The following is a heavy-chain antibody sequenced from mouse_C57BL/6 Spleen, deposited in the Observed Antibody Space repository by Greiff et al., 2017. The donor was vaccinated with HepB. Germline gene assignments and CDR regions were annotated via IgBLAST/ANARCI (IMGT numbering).Heavy chain of an antibody. D-gene: IGHD2-4*01. CDR3: AREGYYDYEGY. Sequence: QVQLQQPGAELVKPGASVKLSCKASGYTFTSYWMQWVKQRPGQGLEWIGEIDPSDSYTNYNQKFKGKATLTVDTSSSTAYMQLSSLTSEDSAVYYCAREGYYDYEGYWGQGTTLTVSS. V-gene: IGHV1-50*01. CDR1: GYTFTSYW. J-gene: IGHJ2*01. CDR2: IDPSDSYT.